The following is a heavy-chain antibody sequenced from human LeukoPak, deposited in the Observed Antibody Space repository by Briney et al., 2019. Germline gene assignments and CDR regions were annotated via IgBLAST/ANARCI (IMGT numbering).Heavy chain of an antibody. J-gene: IGHJ6*03. CDR2: IYYSGST. CDR3: ARGGGVGYYYYYMDV. V-gene: IGHV4-59*01. Sequence: SETLSLTCTVSGGSISSYYWSWIRQPPGKGLEWIGYIYYSGSTNYNPSLKSRVTISVDTSKNQFSLRLSSVTAADTAVYYCARGGGVGYYYYYMDVWGKGTTVTVSS. D-gene: IGHD6-25*01. CDR1: GGSISSYY.